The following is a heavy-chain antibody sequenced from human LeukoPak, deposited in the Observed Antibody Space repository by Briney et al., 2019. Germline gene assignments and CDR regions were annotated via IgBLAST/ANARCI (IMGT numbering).Heavy chain of an antibody. Sequence: PGGSLRLSCSASGFTFTTYAMSWVRQAPGKGLEWVSGISGSGGTTNYANSARGRFTISRDNSKKTLYLQMNSLRAEDTAVYFCAREVEGQWLAANPYFDYWGQGTLVTVSS. D-gene: IGHD6-19*01. CDR3: AREVEGQWLAANPYFDY. CDR1: GFTFTTYA. V-gene: IGHV3-23*01. J-gene: IGHJ4*02. CDR2: ISGSGGTT.